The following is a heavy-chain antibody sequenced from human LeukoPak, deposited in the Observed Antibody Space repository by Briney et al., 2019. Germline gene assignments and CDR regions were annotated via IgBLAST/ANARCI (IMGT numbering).Heavy chain of an antibody. Sequence: GGSLRLSCAASGFTFSSYGMSWVRQAPGKGLEWVSAISGSGGSTYYADSVKGRFTISRDNSKNTLYLQMNSLKTEDTAVYYCTTDGTEYGDYEGYWGQGTLVTVSS. D-gene: IGHD4-17*01. CDR3: TTDGTEYGDYEGY. V-gene: IGHV3-23*01. CDR1: GFTFSSYG. CDR2: ISGSGGST. J-gene: IGHJ4*02.